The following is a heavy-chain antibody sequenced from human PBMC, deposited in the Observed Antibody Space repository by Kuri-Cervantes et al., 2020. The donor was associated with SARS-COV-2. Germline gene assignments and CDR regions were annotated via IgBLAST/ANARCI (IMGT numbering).Heavy chain of an antibody. CDR2: MNPNSGNT. D-gene: IGHD3-22*01. CDR1: GYTFTSYD. Sequence: ASVKVSCKASGYTFTSYDINWVRQATGQGLEWMGWMNPNSGNTGYAQKFQGRVTMTRNTSISTAYMELSSLRSEDTAVYYCAKEPPYDSSGYYPYWGQGTLVTISS. J-gene: IGHJ4*02. CDR3: AKEPPYDSSGYYPY. V-gene: IGHV1-8*02.